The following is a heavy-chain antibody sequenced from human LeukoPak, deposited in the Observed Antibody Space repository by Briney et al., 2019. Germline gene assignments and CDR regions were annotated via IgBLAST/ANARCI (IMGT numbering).Heavy chain of an antibody. J-gene: IGHJ4*02. D-gene: IGHD2-21*01. CDR3: ARAGRGGDNLTPFDS. V-gene: IGHV4-59*01. CDR1: GGSISSYY. Sequence: PSETLSLTCTVSGGSISSYYWSWIRQPPGKGLEWIGYIYYSGSTNYNPSLKSRVTISVDTSKNQFSLKLSSVTAADTAVYYCARAGRGGDNLTPFDSWGQGTLVTVSS. CDR2: IYYSGST.